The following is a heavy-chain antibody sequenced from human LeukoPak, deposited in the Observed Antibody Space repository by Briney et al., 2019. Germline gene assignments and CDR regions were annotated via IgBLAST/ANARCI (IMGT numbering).Heavy chain of an antibody. CDR1: GGSISSYY. J-gene: IGHJ5*02. D-gene: IGHD1-20*01. Sequence: ASETLSLTCIVSGGSISSYYWSWIRQPPGKGLEWIGYIYYSGSTNYNPSFKSRVTISVDKSKNQFSLKLSSVTATDTGVYYCARGLTLFDPWGQGTLVTVSS. CDR2: IYYSGST. V-gene: IGHV4-59*01. CDR3: ARGLTLFDP.